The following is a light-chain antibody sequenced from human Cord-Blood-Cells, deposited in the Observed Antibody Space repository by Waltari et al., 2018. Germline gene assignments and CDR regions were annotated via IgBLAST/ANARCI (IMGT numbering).Light chain of an antibody. J-gene: IGLJ1*01. V-gene: IGLV1-40*01. Sequence: QSVLTQPPSVSGAPGQRVTISCTGSSSNIGAGYDVHWYQQLPGTAPKLLTYGNSHRPSGFPDRFSGSKSGTSASLAITGLQAEDEADYYCQSYDSSLSGYVFGTGTKVTVL. CDR1: SSNIGAGYD. CDR2: GNS. CDR3: QSYDSSLSGYV.